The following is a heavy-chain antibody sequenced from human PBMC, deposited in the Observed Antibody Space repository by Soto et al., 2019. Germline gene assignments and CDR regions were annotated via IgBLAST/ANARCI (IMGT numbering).Heavy chain of an antibody. CDR2: IYASGST. V-gene: IGHV4-4*07. J-gene: IGHJ6*02. Sequence: SETLSLTCTVSGGSMSSYYWSWIRQRAGKGLEWIGRIYASGSTDYNPSFKSRVTMSINMSKNQFSLKLSSATAADTAVYFCARVKTVDYYGMGVWGQGTTVTVSS. CDR3: ARVKTVDYYGMGV. CDR1: GGSMSSYY.